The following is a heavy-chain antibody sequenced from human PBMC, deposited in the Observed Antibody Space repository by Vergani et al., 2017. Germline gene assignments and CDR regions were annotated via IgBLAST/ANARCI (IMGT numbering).Heavy chain of an antibody. V-gene: IGHV1-58*02. CDR1: GYTFTSYA. Sequence: QLVQSGAEVKKPGASVKVSCKASGYTFTSYAMHWVRQAPGQRLEWIGWIVVGSGNTNYAQKFQERVTITRDMSTSTAYMELSSLRSEDTAVYYCAAGATIPSDGMDVWGQGTTVTVSS. J-gene: IGHJ6*02. CDR2: IVVGSGNT. CDR3: AAGATIPSDGMDV. D-gene: IGHD5-24*01.